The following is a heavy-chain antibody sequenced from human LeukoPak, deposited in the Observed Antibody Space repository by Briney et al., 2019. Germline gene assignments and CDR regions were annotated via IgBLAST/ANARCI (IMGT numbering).Heavy chain of an antibody. V-gene: IGHV4-59*01. CDR2: IYYSGNT. J-gene: IGHJ4*02. D-gene: IGHD1-7*01. CDR3: ARENYYLDY. CDR1: GGSISSYY. Sequence: SETLSLTCTVSGGSISSYYWSWIRQPPGKGLEWIGYIYYSGNTNYNPSLKSRLTISLDTSKTQFSLKLGSVTAADTAVYYCARENYYLDYWGQGTLVTVSS.